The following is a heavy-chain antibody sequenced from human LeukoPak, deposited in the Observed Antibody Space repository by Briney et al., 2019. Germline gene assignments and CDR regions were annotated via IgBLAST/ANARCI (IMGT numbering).Heavy chain of an antibody. Sequence: GASVKVPCKASGYTFTGYYMHWVRQAPGQGLEWMGWINPNSGGTNYAQKFQGRVTMTRDTSISTAYMELSRLRSDDTAVYYCARATRFLEWFDLDYWGQGTLVTVSS. J-gene: IGHJ4*02. CDR3: ARATRFLEWFDLDY. CDR2: INPNSGGT. CDR1: GYTFTGYY. D-gene: IGHD3-3*01. V-gene: IGHV1-2*02.